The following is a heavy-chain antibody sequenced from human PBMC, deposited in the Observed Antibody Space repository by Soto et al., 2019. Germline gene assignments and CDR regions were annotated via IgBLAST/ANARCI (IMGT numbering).Heavy chain of an antibody. CDR1: GFTFSSYA. V-gene: IGHV3-30-3*01. CDR3: ARGEVLRFLQCFHYNPCYYSGMGV. J-gene: IGHJ6*02. CDR2: ISYDGSNK. Sequence: GGSLRLSCAASGFTFSSYAMHWVRQAPGKGLEWVAVISYDGSNKYYADSVKGRFTISRDNSKNTLYLQMNSLRAEDTAVYYCARGEVLRFLQCFHYNPCYYSGMGVWGQGTTVTVSS. D-gene: IGHD3-3*01.